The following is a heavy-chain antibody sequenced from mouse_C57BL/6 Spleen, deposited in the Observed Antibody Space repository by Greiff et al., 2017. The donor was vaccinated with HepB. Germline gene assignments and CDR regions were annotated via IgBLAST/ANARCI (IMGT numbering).Heavy chain of an antibody. CDR1: GYSITSGYY. CDR2: ISYDGSN. CDR3: ARVRFYDYDDGFDY. Sequence: EVQLQESGPGLVKPSQSLSLTCSVTGYSITSGYYWNWIRQFPGNKLEWMGYISYDGSNNYNPSLKNRISITRDTSKNQFFLKLNSVTTEDTATYYSARVRFYDYDDGFDYWGQGTTLTVSS. V-gene: IGHV3-6*01. J-gene: IGHJ2*01. D-gene: IGHD2-4*01.